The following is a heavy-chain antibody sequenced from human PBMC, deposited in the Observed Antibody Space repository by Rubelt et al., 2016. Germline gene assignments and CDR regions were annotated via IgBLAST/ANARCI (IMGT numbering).Heavy chain of an antibody. CDR2: ISHGGST. J-gene: IGHJ4*02. Sequence: QVQLQQWGAGLLKPSETLSLTCAVYGGSFSSYYWSWVRQPPGKGLEWIGEISHGGSTNYNPSLKSRVTISVDASNNQLSLKLASVPAADTAVYYCARGRVSSGWYRYYWGQGTLVIVSS. CDR3: ARGRVSSGWYRYY. D-gene: IGHD6-19*01. CDR1: GGSFSSYY. V-gene: IGHV4-34*01.